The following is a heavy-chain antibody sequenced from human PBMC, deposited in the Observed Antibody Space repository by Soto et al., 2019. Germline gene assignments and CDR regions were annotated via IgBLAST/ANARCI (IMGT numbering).Heavy chain of an antibody. CDR1: GFTFSSYA. J-gene: IGHJ6*02. Sequence: PGGSLRLSCAASGFTFSSYAMHWVRQAPGKGLEWVAVISYDGSNKYYADSVKGRFTISRDNSKNTLYLQMNSLRAEDTAVYYCARCRPLVRGPRYGMDVWGQGTTVTVSS. D-gene: IGHD3-10*01. V-gene: IGHV3-30-3*01. CDR3: ARCRPLVRGPRYGMDV. CDR2: ISYDGSNK.